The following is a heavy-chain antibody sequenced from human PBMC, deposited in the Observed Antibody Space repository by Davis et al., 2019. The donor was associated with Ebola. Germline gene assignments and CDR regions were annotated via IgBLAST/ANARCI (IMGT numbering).Heavy chain of an antibody. V-gene: IGHV1-46*03. CDR3: TTPGGQDSGYDVFDN. J-gene: IGHJ3*02. Sequence: AASVKVSCKASGGTFSNFAISWVRQAPGPGLEWIGMINPNDCRTIYAQKFQGRVTVTRDTSTTTVYMDLSSLRSEDTALYYCTTPGGQDSGYDVFDNWGKGTMVTVSS. CDR2: INPNDCRT. D-gene: IGHD5-12*01. CDR1: GGTFSNFA.